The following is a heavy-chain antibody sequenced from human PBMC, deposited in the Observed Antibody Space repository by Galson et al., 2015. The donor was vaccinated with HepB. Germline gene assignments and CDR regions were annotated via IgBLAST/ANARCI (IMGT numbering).Heavy chain of an antibody. D-gene: IGHD4-17*01. CDR1: GFTFSNAW. CDR3: TTLNEGRLRPFDY. J-gene: IGHJ4*02. CDR2: IKSKTDGGTT. V-gene: IGHV3-15*07. Sequence: SLRLSCAAPGFTFSNAWMNWVRQAPGKGLEWVGRIKSKTDGGTTDYAAPVKGRFTISRDDSKNTLYLQMNSLKTEDTAVYYCTTLNEGRLRPFDYWGQGTLVTVSS.